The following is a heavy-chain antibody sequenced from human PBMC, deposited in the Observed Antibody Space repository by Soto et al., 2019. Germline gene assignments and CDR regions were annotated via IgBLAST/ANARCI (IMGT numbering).Heavy chain of an antibody. CDR1: GGSISGTIW. D-gene: IGHD1-26*01. Sequence: QVHLQESGPGLVKPSGTLSLTCTVSGGSISGTIWWSWVRLSPGKGLEWIGEIYHSGSTNYNPSLQSRVTISVDTSKNQFSLNMTSVTAADTAVYYCARQASYLGYFDTWGQGALVTVSS. CDR3: ARQASYLGYFDT. V-gene: IGHV4-4*02. J-gene: IGHJ4*02. CDR2: IYHSGST.